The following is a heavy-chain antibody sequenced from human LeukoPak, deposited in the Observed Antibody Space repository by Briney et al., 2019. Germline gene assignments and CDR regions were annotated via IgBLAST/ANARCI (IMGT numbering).Heavy chain of an antibody. J-gene: IGHJ3*02. CDR3: ARGNYYDSRTYYRAFDI. CDR2: IYYSGST. V-gene: IGHV4-59*01. CDR1: GGSINNYY. D-gene: IGHD3-22*01. Sequence: SETLSLTCSVSGGSINNYYWNWIRQPPGKGLEWIGYIYYSGSTNYNPSLKSRVTISVDTSKNQFSLKLSSVTAADTAVYYCARGNYYDSRTYYRAFDIWGQGTMVTVSS.